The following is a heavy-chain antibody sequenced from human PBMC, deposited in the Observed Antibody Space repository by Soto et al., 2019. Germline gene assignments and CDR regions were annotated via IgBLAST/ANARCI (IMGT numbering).Heavy chain of an antibody. Sequence: GESLKISCKGSGYSFTNYLIGWVRQMPGKGLEWMGIIYPGDSDTRYSPSVQGQVTISADKSISTAYLQWSSLKASDTAMYYCARHLGGPTNWFDPWGQGTLVTVSS. CDR3: ARHLGGPTNWFDP. D-gene: IGHD2-15*01. V-gene: IGHV5-51*01. CDR2: IYPGDSDT. CDR1: GYSFTNYL. J-gene: IGHJ5*02.